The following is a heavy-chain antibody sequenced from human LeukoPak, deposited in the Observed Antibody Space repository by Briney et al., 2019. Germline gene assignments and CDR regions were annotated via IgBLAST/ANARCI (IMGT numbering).Heavy chain of an antibody. J-gene: IGHJ4*02. D-gene: IGHD2-15*01. CDR1: GFTFSSYC. V-gene: IGHV3-7*01. CDR3: ASSIVVVVAAAYYFDY. Sequence: GGSLRLSCAASGFTFSSYCMSWVRQAPGKGLEWVANIKQNGSEKYYVDSVKGRFTISRDNAKNSLYLQMNSLRAEDTAVYYCASSIVVVVAAAYYFDYWGQGTLVTVSS. CDR2: IKQNGSEK.